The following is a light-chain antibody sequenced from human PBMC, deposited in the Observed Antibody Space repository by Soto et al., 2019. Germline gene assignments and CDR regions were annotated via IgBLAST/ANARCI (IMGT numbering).Light chain of an antibody. V-gene: IGKV3-15*01. Sequence: ETVMTQSPATLSVSPGEGATLSCRASQSVSRNLAWYQQKPGQAPRLLIYGASARATGIPARFSGSGSGTEFTLTISSLQSVDFAVYYCQQYNNWPHTFGQGTSLEIK. CDR1: QSVSRN. CDR2: GAS. CDR3: QQYNNWPHT. J-gene: IGKJ2*01.